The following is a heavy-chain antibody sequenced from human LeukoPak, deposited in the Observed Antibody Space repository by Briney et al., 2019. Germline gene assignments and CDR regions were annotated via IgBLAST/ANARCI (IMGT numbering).Heavy chain of an antibody. CDR1: GFTFSSYW. J-gene: IGHJ3*02. D-gene: IGHD2-21*02. V-gene: IGHV3-74*01. Sequence: PGGSLRLSCAASGFTFSSYWMHWVRQAPGNGLVWVSRINSDGSSTSYADSVKGRFTISRDNAKNTLYLQMNSLRAEDTAVYYCARAGYCGGDCYWHAFDIWGQGTMVTVSS. CDR3: ARAGYCGGDCYWHAFDI. CDR2: INSDGSST.